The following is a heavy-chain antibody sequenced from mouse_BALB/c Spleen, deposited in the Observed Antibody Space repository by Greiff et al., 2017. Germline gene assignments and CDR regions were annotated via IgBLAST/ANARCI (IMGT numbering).Heavy chain of an antibody. J-gene: IGHJ2*01. CDR3: ARRGNYSYYFDY. Sequence: VQLQQPGAELVMPGASVKMSCKASGYTFTDYWMHWVKQRPGQGLEWIGAIDTSDSYTSYNQKFKGKATLTVDESSSTAYMQLSSLTSEDSAVYYCARRGNYSYYFDYWGQGTTLTVSS. D-gene: IGHD2-1*01. V-gene: IGHV1-69*01. CDR1: GYTFTDYW. CDR2: IDTSDSYT.